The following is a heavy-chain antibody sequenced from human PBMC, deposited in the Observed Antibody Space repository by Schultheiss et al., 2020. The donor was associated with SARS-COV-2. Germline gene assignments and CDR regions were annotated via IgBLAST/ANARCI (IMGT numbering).Heavy chain of an antibody. CDR1: GFDFTTYW. J-gene: IGHJ4*02. CDR3: ARTYGSGTSIDY. D-gene: IGHD3-10*01. V-gene: IGHV5-51*01. Sequence: KVSCKGSGFDFTTYWIAWVRHMPGKGLEWMGIIYPGDSDTRYSPSFQGQVTISADKSISTAYLQWSSLKASDTAIYYCARTYGSGTSIDYWGQGTLVTVSS. CDR2: IYPGDSDT.